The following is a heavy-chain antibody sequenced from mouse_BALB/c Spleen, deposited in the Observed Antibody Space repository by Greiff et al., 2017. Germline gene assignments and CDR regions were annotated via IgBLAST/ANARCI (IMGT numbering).Heavy chain of an antibody. V-gene: IGHV1S29*02. J-gene: IGHJ2*01. CDR1: GYTFTDYN. CDR2: IYPYNGGT. CDR3: ARWKGYYFDY. Sequence: EVQGVESGPELVKPGASVKISCKASGYTFTDYNMHWVKQSHGKSLEWIGYIYPYNGGTGYNQKFKSKATLTVDNSSSTAYMELRSLTSEDSAVYYCARWKGYYFDYWGQGTTLTVSS.